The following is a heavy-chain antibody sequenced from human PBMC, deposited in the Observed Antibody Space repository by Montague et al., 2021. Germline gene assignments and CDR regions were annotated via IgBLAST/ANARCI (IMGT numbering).Heavy chain of an antibody. CDR3: ARDRAAAGS. Sequence: SLRLSCAASGVTFDYYLMSWVRRAPGKGLEWVANINEDGSEKNYVDSVRGRFSISRDNTKNSLYLQMNSLRVEDTAVYYCARDRAAAGSWGHGTLVIVSS. V-gene: IGHV3-7*01. CDR2: INEDGSEK. D-gene: IGHD6-13*01. J-gene: IGHJ5*01. CDR1: GVTFDYYL.